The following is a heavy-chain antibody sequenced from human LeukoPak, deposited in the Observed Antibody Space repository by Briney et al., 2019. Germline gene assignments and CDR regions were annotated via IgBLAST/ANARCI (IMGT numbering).Heavy chain of an antibody. Sequence: ASVNVSCTVSGYTLTELSMHWVRQAPGKGLEWMGGFDPEDGETIYAQKFQGRVTMTEDTSTDTAYMELSSLRSEDTAVYYCAGGRSSTSCLDYWGQGTLVTVSS. J-gene: IGHJ4*02. V-gene: IGHV1-24*01. CDR1: GYTLTELS. D-gene: IGHD2-2*01. CDR3: AGGRSSTSCLDY. CDR2: FDPEDGET.